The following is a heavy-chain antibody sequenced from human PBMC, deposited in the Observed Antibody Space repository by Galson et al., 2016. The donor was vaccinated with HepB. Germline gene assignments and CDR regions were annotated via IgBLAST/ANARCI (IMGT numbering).Heavy chain of an antibody. CDR3: ARVTRHCSSTSCISNYFDY. J-gene: IGHJ4*02. D-gene: IGHD2-2*01. CDR2: TYYRSKWYN. V-gene: IGHV6-1*01. CDR1: GDSVSSNSAA. Sequence: CAISGDSVSSNSAAWNWIRQSPSRGLEWLGRTYYRSKWYNDYAVSVKSRITINPDTSKNQFSLQLNSVTPEDTAVYYCARVTRHCSSTSCISNYFDYWGQGTLVTVSS.